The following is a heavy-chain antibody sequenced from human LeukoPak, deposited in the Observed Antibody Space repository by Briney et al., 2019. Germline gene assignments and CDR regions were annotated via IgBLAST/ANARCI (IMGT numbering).Heavy chain of an antibody. J-gene: IGHJ4*02. CDR3: ARFVGACSGGSCYSDY. CDR2: IYPGDSDT. D-gene: IGHD2-15*01. CDR1: GYSFTSYW. Sequence: GESLKISCKASGYSFTSYWIGWVRQMPGKGLEGRGIIYPGDSDTRYSPSFQGQVTISADKSINTAYLQWNSLKASDTAMYYCARFVGACSGGSCYSDYWGQGTLVTVSS. V-gene: IGHV5-51*01.